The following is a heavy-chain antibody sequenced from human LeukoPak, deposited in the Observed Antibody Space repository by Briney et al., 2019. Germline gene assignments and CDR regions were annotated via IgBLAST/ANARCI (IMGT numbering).Heavy chain of an antibody. D-gene: IGHD3-22*01. CDR3: ARGSTYYDSSGQVPFDY. CDR1: GFTFSSYA. J-gene: IGHJ4*02. Sequence: PGGSLRLSCAASGFTFSSYAMHWVRQAPGKGLEWVAVISYDGSNKHYADSVKGRFTISRDNSKNTLYLQMNSLRAEDTAVYYCARGSTYYDSSGQVPFDYWGQGTLVTVSS. CDR2: ISYDGSNK. V-gene: IGHV3-30*04.